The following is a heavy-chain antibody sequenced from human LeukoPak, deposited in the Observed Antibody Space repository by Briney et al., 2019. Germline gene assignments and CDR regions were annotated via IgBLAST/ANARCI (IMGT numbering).Heavy chain of an antibody. Sequence: GGSLRLSCAASGFTLSSYGMHWVRQAPGKGLEWVAFIRYDGSNKYYADSVKGRFTISRDNSKNTLYLQMNSLRAEDTAVYYCAKDYDSSGYYPLCYFDYWGQGTLVTVSS. J-gene: IGHJ4*02. V-gene: IGHV3-30*02. D-gene: IGHD3-22*01. CDR2: IRYDGSNK. CDR3: AKDYDSSGYYPLCYFDY. CDR1: GFTLSSYG.